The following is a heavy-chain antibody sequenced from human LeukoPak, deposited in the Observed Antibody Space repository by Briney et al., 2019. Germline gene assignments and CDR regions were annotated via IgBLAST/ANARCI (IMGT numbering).Heavy chain of an antibody. Sequence: PSETLSLTCTVSGGSISSSSYYWGWIRQPPGKGLEWIGSIYYSGSTYYNLSLKSRVTISVDTSKNQFSLKLSSVTAADTAVYYCARHINDRRTTHDFWSGYYTTAHWGQGTLVTVSS. CDR1: GGSISSSSYY. V-gene: IGHV4-39*01. CDR2: IYYSGST. D-gene: IGHD3-3*01. CDR3: ARHINDRRTTHDFWSGYYTTAH. J-gene: IGHJ4*02.